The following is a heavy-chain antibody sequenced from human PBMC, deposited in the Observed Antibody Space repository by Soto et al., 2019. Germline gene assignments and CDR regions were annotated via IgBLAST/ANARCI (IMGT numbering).Heavy chain of an antibody. J-gene: IGHJ4*02. CDR2: INPNNDGT. V-gene: IGHV1-2*02. CDR3: ARGTYSNHLTY. D-gene: IGHD4-4*01. CDR1: GYTFTGYY. Sequence: QVQLVQSGAEVKRPGAAVKVSCNASGYTFTGYYIHWVRQVPGQGLEWMGWINPNNDGTNYAVRFQGRVTMTRDKSINTAYMELSSLKSDDTAIYYCARGTYSNHLTYWGQGTLLTVSS.